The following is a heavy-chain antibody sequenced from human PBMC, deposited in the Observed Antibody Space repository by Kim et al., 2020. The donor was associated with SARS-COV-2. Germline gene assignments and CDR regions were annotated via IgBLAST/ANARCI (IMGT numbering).Heavy chain of an antibody. CDR2: INHSGIT. CDR3: ARGQQWLVDWFDP. V-gene: IGHV4-34*01. D-gene: IGHD6-19*01. J-gene: IGHJ5*02. CDR1: GGSFSGYY. Sequence: SETLSLTCAVYGGSFSGYYWSWIRQPPGKGLEWIGEINHSGITNYNPSLKSRVTISVDTSKNQFSLKLSSVTAADTAVYYCARGQQWLVDWFDPWGQGTL.